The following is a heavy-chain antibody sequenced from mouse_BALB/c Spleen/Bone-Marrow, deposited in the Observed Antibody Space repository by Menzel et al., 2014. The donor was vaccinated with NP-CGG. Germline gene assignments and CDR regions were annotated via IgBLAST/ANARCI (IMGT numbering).Heavy chain of an antibody. CDR3: ARYYYGSSLFDY. D-gene: IGHD1-1*01. V-gene: IGHV14-3*02. CDR2: IDPANGNT. Sequence: VQLKQSGAELVKPGASVKLSCTASGFNIKDTYMHWVKQRPEQGLEWIGRIDPANGNTKYDPKFQGKATITADTSSSTAYLQLSSLTSEDTAVYYCARYYYGSSLFDYWGQGTTLTVSS. J-gene: IGHJ2*01. CDR1: GFNIKDTY.